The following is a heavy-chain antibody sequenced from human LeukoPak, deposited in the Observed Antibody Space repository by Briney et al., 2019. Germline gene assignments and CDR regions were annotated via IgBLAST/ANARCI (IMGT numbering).Heavy chain of an antibody. Sequence: ASVKVSCKASGYTFTSYYMHWVRQAPGQGLEWMGIINPSGGSTSYAQKFQGRVTMTTDTSTSTAYMELRSLRSDDTAVYYCARDQDGYCSSTSCYTGGYYYYGMDVWGQGTTVTVSS. CDR3: ARDQDGYCSSTSCYTGGYYYYGMDV. CDR1: GYTFTSYY. D-gene: IGHD2-2*02. J-gene: IGHJ6*02. V-gene: IGHV1-46*01. CDR2: INPSGGST.